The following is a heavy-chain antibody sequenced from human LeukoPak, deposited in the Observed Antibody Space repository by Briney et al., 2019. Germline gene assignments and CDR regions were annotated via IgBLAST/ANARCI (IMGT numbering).Heavy chain of an antibody. J-gene: IGHJ4*02. CDR1: GFTVSSNY. Sequence: PGGSLRLSCAASGFTVSSNYMSWVRQAPGKGLEWVSVIYSGGSTYYADSVKGRFTISRDNSKNTLYLQMDSLRAEGTAVYYCARGPLDYGDYTFDYWGQGTLVTVSS. D-gene: IGHD4-17*01. V-gene: IGHV3-66*02. CDR2: IYSGGST. CDR3: ARGPLDYGDYTFDY.